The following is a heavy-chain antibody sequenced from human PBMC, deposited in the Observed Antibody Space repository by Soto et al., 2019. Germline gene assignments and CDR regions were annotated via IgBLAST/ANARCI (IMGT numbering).Heavy chain of an antibody. CDR2: IIPIFGTA. CDR1: GGTFSSYA. Sequence: SVKVSCKASGGTFSSYAISWVRQGPGQGLEWMGGIIPIFGTANYAQKFQGTVTITADESTSTAYMGRSSLRSEDTAVYYCARSMWGTMIVVVIPYYYGMDVWGQGTTVTISS. D-gene: IGHD3-22*01. CDR3: ARSMWGTMIVVVIPYYYGMDV. V-gene: IGHV1-69*13. J-gene: IGHJ6*02.